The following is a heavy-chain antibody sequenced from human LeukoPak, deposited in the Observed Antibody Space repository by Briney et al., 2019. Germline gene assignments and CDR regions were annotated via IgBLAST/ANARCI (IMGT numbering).Heavy chain of an antibody. V-gene: IGHV3-11*01. Sequence: GGSLRLSCAASGFTFSDYYMSWIRQAPGKGLEWVSYISSSGSTIYYADSVKGRFTISRDNSKNTLYLQMNSLRVEDTAVYYCARDSSMLRGPLVIYYFDFWGQGTLVTVSS. CDR3: ARDSSMLRGPLVIYYFDF. CDR1: GFTFSDYY. J-gene: IGHJ4*02. CDR2: ISSSGSTI. D-gene: IGHD3-10*01.